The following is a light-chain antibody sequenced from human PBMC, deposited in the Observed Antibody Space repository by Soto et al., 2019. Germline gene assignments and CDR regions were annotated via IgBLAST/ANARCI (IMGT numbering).Light chain of an antibody. Sequence: QSALTQPASVSGSPGQSITISCTGTSSDVGGYNYVSWYQQHPGKAPKLMIYEVYNRPSGVSIRFSGSKSGNTASLTISGLQAEDGADYYCSSYTSSSTIVFGGGTKVTVL. CDR2: EVY. V-gene: IGLV2-14*01. J-gene: IGLJ2*01. CDR3: SSYTSSSTIV. CDR1: SSDVGGYNY.